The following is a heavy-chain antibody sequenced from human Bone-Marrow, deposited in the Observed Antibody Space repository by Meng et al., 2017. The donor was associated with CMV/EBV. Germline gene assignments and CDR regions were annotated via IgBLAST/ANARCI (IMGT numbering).Heavy chain of an antibody. Sequence: GGSLRLSCAASGFTFSSYAMSWVRQAPGKGLEWVSAISGSGGSTYYADSVKGRFTISRDNSKNTLYLQMNSLRAEDTAVYYCAGDDSKVVPAAILYYYYGMDVWGQGTTVTVSS. CDR1: GFTFSSYA. J-gene: IGHJ6*02. CDR3: AGDDSKVVPAAILYYYYGMDV. V-gene: IGHV3-23*01. D-gene: IGHD2-2*01. CDR2: ISGSGGST.